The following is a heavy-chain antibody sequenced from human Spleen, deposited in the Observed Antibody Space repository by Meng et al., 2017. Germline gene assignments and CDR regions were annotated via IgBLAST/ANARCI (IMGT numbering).Heavy chain of an antibody. Sequence: GESLKISCAASGFTFSSYAMSWVRQAPGKGLEWVSTISGGAESTHYADSVRGRFTISRDNSRNTLYLQAHSLRADDTAVYYCAKDGVSVAGSSDYFQHWGQGTLVTVSS. CDR1: GFTFSSYA. D-gene: IGHD6-19*01. V-gene: IGHV3-23*01. J-gene: IGHJ1*01. CDR3: AKDGVSVAGSSDYFQH. CDR2: ISGGAEST.